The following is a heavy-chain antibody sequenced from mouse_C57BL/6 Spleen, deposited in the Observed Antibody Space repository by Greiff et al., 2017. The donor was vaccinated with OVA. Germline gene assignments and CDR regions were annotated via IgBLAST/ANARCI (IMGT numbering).Heavy chain of an antibody. CDR1: GYSITSGYY. CDR3: ARWGYDLAG. D-gene: IGHD2-3*01. CDR2: ISYDCSN. V-gene: IGHV3-6*01. J-gene: IGHJ3*01. Sequence: VQLKESGPGLVKPSQSLSLTCSVTGYSITSGYYWHGIRQFPGNILEWMGYISYDCSNNYNPSLKNRFSITRDTSKNQLFLKLNSVTTEDTATYYCARWGYDLAGWGQGALVTFSA.